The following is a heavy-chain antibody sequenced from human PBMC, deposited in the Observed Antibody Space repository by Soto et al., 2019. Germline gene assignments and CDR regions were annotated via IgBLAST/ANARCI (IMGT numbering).Heavy chain of an antibody. CDR3: AREGNLGRWLQPLDF. D-gene: IGHD5-12*01. CDR2: INHSGST. V-gene: IGHV4-34*01. Sequence: PSETLSLTCAVYGGSFSGYYWSWLRQPPGKGLEWIGEINHSGSTNYNPSLKSRVTMSVDTSKNHFSLRLISVTAADTAIYFCAREGNLGRWLQPLDFWGQGTLVTVSS. J-gene: IGHJ4*02. CDR1: GGSFSGYY.